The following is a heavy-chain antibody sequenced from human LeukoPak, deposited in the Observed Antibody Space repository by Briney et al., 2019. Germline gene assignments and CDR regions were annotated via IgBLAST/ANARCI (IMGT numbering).Heavy chain of an antibody. V-gene: IGHV3-23*01. CDR1: GFTFGNYA. Sequence: GGSLRLSCAASGFTFGNYAMTWVRQAPGKGLEGVSGISGSGGSIYYADSVKGRFTISRDNSKNTLYLQMNSLRAEDTAVYYCAKGVVVMPATRADYWGQGTLVTVSS. D-gene: IGHD2-15*01. CDR3: AKGVVVMPATRADY. CDR2: ISGSGGSI. J-gene: IGHJ4*02.